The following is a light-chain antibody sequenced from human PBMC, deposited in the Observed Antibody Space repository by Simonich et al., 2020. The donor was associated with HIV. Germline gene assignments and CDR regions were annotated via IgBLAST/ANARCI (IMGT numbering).Light chain of an antibody. CDR3: AAWDDSLNGAV. Sequence: QSVLTQPPSVSGAPGQRVTISCTGSSSNIGANYDVHWYQQVPGTAPKVLIIGNSNRHSGVPDRFAGSKSDTSASLAINGLQAEDEADYYCAAWDDSLNGAVFGGGTQLTVL. J-gene: IGLJ7*01. V-gene: IGLV1-40*01. CDR1: SSNIGANYD. CDR2: GNS.